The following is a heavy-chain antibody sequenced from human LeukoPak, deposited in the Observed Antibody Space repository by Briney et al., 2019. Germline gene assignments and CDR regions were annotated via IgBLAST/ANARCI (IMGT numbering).Heavy chain of an antibody. V-gene: IGHV3-23*01. CDR2: INGSGGST. D-gene: IGHD3-22*01. Sequence: GGSLRLSCAASGFTFSSYAMSWVRQAPGKGLEWVSDINGSGGSTYYADSVKGRFTISRDNSKNTLYLQMNSLRAEDTAVYYCAKWYDSSGADYWGQGTLVTVSS. CDR3: AKWYDSSGADY. CDR1: GFTFSSYA. J-gene: IGHJ4*02.